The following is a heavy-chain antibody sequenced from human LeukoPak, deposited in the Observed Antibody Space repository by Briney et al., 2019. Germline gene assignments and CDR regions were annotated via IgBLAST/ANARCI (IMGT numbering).Heavy chain of an antibody. CDR2: ISAYNGNT. V-gene: IGHV1-18*01. CDR3: ARVTPYYYYYYMDV. J-gene: IGHJ6*03. CDR1: GGTFSSYG. Sequence: ASVKVSCKASGGTFSSYGISWVRQAPGQGLEWMGWISAYNGNTNYAQKLQGRVTMTTDTSTSTAYMELRSLRSDDTAVYYCARVTPYYYYYYMDVWGKGTTVTVSS.